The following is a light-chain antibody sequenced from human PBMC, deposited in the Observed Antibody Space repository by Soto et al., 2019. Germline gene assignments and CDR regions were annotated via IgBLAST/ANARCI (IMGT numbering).Light chain of an antibody. CDR3: QQLNNYPSST. Sequence: IQLTHSPSSLSASVGDRVTITCRASQGISSFLAWYQQKPGKAPKLLIYAASTLQSGVPSRFSGSGSGTDFTLTISSLQPEDFATYYCQQLNNYPSSTFGGGTKVDIK. CDR1: QGISSF. CDR2: AAS. J-gene: IGKJ4*01. V-gene: IGKV1-9*01.